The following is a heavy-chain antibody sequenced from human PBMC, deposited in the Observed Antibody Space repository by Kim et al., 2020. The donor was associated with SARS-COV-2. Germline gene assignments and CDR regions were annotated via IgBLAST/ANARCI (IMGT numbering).Heavy chain of an antibody. D-gene: IGHD2-2*01. CDR1: GFTFSSYE. Sequence: GGSLRLSCAASGFTFSSYEMNWVRQAPGKGLEWVSYISSSGSTIYYADSVKGRFTISRDNAKNSLYLQMNSLRAEDTAIYYCARTVWRYFSSTSCPAWDYWGQGTLVTVSS. CDR3: ARTVWRYFSSTSCPAWDY. J-gene: IGHJ4*02. CDR2: ISSSGSTI. V-gene: IGHV3-48*03.